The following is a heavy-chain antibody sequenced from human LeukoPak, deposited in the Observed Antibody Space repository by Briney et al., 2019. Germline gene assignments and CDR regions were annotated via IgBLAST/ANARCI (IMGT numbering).Heavy chain of an antibody. J-gene: IGHJ4*02. CDR2: IHSGGNT. CDR1: GLTVSSNY. Sequence: PGGSLRLSCAASGLTVSSNYMSWVRQAPGKGLEWVSVIHSGGNTYYADSVKGRFTISRDNSKNTVYLQMNSLRAEDTAVYYCASGSRILDYWGQGTLVTVSS. V-gene: IGHV3-53*01. D-gene: IGHD1-26*01. CDR3: ASGSRILDY.